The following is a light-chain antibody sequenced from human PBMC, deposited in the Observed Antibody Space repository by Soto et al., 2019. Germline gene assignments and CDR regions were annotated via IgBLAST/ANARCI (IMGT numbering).Light chain of an antibody. J-gene: IGLJ1*01. CDR3: SSYTRSSTYV. V-gene: IGLV2-14*01. CDR2: DVS. CDR1: SSDVGGYNY. Sequence: SLLAQPPPLSWSPGQSITLSFPWNSSDVGGYNYVSWYRQHPGRAPKLMIYDVSNRPSGVSNRFSGSKSGNTASLTISGLQAEDEADYYCSSYTRSSTYVFGTGTKVTVL.